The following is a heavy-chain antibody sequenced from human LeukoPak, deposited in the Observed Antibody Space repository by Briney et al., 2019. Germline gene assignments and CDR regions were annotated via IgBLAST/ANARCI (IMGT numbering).Heavy chain of an antibody. CDR3: ARDFAPGWRTNWFDP. J-gene: IGHJ5*02. V-gene: IGHV1-69*04. Sequence: ASVKVSCKASGGTFSSYAISWVRQAPGQGLEWMGRIIPILGIANYAQKFQGRVTITADKSTSTAYMELGSLRSEDTAVYYCARDFAPGWRTNWFDPWGQGTLVTASS. D-gene: IGHD6-19*01. CDR2: IIPILGIA. CDR1: GGTFSSYA.